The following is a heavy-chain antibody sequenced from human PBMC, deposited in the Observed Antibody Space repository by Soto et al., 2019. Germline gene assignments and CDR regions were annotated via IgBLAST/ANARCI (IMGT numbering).Heavy chain of an antibody. CDR2: IFYSGGT. Sequence: QVQLQESGPGLVNPSGTLSLTCAVSGGSLSSSSWWSWVRQPPGKTLEWLGEIFYSGGTKYNPSLNSRVTISADQSKNDFSLRLSSVTAADTAVYYCVHHGGVPYYHDFWGQGMLVTVSS. D-gene: IGHD2-8*01. V-gene: IGHV4-4*02. J-gene: IGHJ4*02. CDR1: GGSLSSSSW. CDR3: VHHGGVPYYHDF.